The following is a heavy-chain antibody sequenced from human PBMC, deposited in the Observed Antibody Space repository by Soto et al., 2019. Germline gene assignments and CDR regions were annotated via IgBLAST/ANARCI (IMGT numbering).Heavy chain of an antibody. D-gene: IGHD3-10*01. Sequence: EVQLLESGGGLVQPGGSLRLSCAASGFTFSSDAMSWVRQAPGKGLEWVSAISGSGGSTYYADSVKGRFTMSRDNSKNTLYLQMNSMRAEDTAVYYCAKVGKWFGEAYFDYWGQGTLVTVSS. CDR1: GFTFSSDA. CDR3: AKVGKWFGEAYFDY. V-gene: IGHV3-23*01. J-gene: IGHJ4*02. CDR2: ISGSGGST.